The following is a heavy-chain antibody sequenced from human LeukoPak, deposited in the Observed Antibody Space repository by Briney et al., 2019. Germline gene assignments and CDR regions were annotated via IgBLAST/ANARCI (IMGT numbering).Heavy chain of an antibody. J-gene: IGHJ4*02. D-gene: IGHD6-13*01. V-gene: IGHV5-51*01. Sequence: GESLKISCKGSGYSFTSYWIGWVRQMPGKGLEWMGIIYPGDSDTRYSPSFQGQVTISADKSITTAYVQWSGLKASDTAMYYCARRWAATDDFDYWGQGTLVTVSS. CDR2: IYPGDSDT. CDR3: ARRWAATDDFDY. CDR1: GYSFTSYW.